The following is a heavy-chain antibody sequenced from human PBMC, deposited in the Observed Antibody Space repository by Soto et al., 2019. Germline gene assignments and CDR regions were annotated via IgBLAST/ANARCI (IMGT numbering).Heavy chain of an antibody. J-gene: IGHJ6*02. Sequence: GASLKVSCKASGYTFTGYYMHWVRQAPGQGLEWMGWISAYNGNTNYAQKLQGRVTMTTDTSTSTAYMELRSLRSDDTAVYYCASSVAGIYYYYGMDVWGQGTTVNVSS. D-gene: IGHD6-19*01. CDR1: GYTFTGYY. V-gene: IGHV1-18*04. CDR3: ASSVAGIYYYYGMDV. CDR2: ISAYNGNT.